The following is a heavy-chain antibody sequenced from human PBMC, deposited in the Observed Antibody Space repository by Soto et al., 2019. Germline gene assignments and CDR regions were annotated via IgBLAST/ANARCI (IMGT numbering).Heavy chain of an antibody. CDR1: GGSIGSNNYY. CDR2: MYHSGST. J-gene: IGHJ4*02. Sequence: PSETLSLTCTVSGGSIGSNNYYWGWIRQPPGKGLEWIWSMYHSGSTYYNPSLKSRVTISVDTSKNQFSLKLSSVTAADTAVYYCARHVFHQIVVVTAIDYFDYWGQGILVT. CDR3: ARHVFHQIVVVTAIDYFDY. D-gene: IGHD2-21*02. V-gene: IGHV4-39*01.